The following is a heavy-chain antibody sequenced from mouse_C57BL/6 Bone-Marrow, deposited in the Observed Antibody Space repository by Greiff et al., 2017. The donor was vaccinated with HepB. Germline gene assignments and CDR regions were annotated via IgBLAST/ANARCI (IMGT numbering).Heavy chain of an antibody. Sequence: QVQLQQPGAELVKPGASVKLSCKASGYTFTSYWMHWVKQRPGQGLEWIGIIHPNSGSTNYNEKFKSKATLTVDKSSSTAYMQLSSLTSEDSAVYYCARDDYDYFDYWGQGTTLTVSS. D-gene: IGHD2-4*01. CDR3: ARDDYDYFDY. J-gene: IGHJ2*01. CDR1: GYTFTSYW. V-gene: IGHV1-64*01. CDR2: IHPNSGST.